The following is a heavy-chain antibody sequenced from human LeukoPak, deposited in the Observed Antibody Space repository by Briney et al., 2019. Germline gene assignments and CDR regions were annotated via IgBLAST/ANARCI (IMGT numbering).Heavy chain of an antibody. V-gene: IGHV3-15*01. J-gene: IGHJ3*02. CDR1: GFTFSNAW. CDR3: TTGSGFKASDAFDI. CDR2: IKSKTDGGTT. Sequence: GGSLRLSCAASGFTFSNAWMSWVRQAPGKGLEWVGRIKSKTDGGTTDYAAPVKGRFTISRDDSKNTLYLQMNSLKTEDTAVYYCTTGSGFKASDAFDIWGQGTMVTVSS. D-gene: IGHD3-22*01.